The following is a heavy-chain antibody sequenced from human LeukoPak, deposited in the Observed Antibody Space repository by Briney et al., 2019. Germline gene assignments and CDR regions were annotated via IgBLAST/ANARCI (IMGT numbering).Heavy chain of an antibody. J-gene: IGHJ6*03. CDR1: GGSFSGYY. CDR3: ASVRRGFGESSKYYAYYYMGV. Sequence: SETLSLTCAVYGGSFSGYYWSWIRQPPGKGLEWIGEINHSGSTNYNPSLKSRVTISVDTSKNQFSLKLSSVTAADTAVYYCASVRRGFGESSKYYAYYYMGVWGKGTTVTISS. D-gene: IGHD3-10*01. V-gene: IGHV4-34*01. CDR2: INHSGST.